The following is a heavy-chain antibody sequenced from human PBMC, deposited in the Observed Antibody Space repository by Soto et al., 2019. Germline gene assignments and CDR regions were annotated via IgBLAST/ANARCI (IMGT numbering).Heavy chain of an antibody. Sequence: QLHLHESGPGLVKPSETLSLSCSVSGDSITRSGFYWAWIRRPPGKELEWIGSMYHTGSTYYKPSRESRLTRSVDTSKSQCSLRLTSMTAADAGVYFCARVRGGDTHVFDFWGQGARVTVSS. V-gene: IGHV4-39*01. CDR1: GDSITRSGFY. CDR3: ARVRGGDTHVFDF. D-gene: IGHD3-10*01. J-gene: IGHJ4*02. CDR2: MYHTGST.